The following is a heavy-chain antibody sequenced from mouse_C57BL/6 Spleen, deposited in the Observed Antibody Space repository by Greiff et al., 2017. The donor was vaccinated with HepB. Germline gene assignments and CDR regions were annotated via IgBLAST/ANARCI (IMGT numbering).Heavy chain of an antibody. Sequence: EVHLVESGGGLVKPGGSLKLSCAASGFTFSSYAMSWVRQTPEKRLEWVATISDGGSYTYYPDNVKGRFTISRDNAKNNLYLQMSHLKSEDTAMYYCARDGGGSSGYGAFDYWGQGTTLTVSS. CDR2: ISDGGSYT. J-gene: IGHJ2*01. D-gene: IGHD3-2*02. CDR1: GFTFSSYA. V-gene: IGHV5-4*01. CDR3: ARDGGGSSGYGAFDY.